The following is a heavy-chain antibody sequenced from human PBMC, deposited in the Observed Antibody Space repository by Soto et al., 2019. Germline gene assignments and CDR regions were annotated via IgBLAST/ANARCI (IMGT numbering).Heavy chain of an antibody. CDR3: AKDAQWELRAFDY. CDR2: IQSGGPT. CDR1: GFTVSSKY. J-gene: IGHJ4*02. D-gene: IGHD1-26*01. V-gene: IGHV3-66*01. Sequence: GGSLRLSCAASGFTVSSKYMSWVRQAPGKGLEWVSLIQSGGPTYYADSVKGRFTISRDTSENTLHLQMDSLRAEDTAVYYCAKDAQWELRAFDYWGQGTLVTVSS.